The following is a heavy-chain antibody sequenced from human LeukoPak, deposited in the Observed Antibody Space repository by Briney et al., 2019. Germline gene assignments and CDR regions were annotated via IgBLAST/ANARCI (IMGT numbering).Heavy chain of an antibody. CDR2: ISGSGGST. D-gene: IGHD5-24*01. CDR3: ARGRDGYNLVDAFDI. V-gene: IGHV3-23*01. J-gene: IGHJ3*02. CDR1: GFTFSSYA. Sequence: GGSLRLSCAASGFTFSSYAMSWVRQAPGKGLEWVSAISGSGGSTYYADSVKGRFTISRDNSKNTLYLQMNSLRTEDTAVYYCARGRDGYNLVDAFDIWGQGIMVTVSS.